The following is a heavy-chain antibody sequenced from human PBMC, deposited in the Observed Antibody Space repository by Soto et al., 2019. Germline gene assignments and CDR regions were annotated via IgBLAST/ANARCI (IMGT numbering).Heavy chain of an antibody. CDR1: GYTFTGYY. Sequence: ASVKVSCKASGYTFTGYYMHWVRQAPGQGLEWMGWINPNSGGTNYAQKFQGWVTMTRDTSISTAYMELSRLRSDDTAVYYCARFPNDNSSGWPFDYWGQGTLVTFCS. D-gene: IGHD6-19*01. J-gene: IGHJ4*02. V-gene: IGHV1-2*04. CDR3: ARFPNDNSSGWPFDY. CDR2: INPNSGGT.